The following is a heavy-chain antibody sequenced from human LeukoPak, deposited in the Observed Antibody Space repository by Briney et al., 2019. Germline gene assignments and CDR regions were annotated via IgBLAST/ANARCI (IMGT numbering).Heavy chain of an antibody. CDR3: ARDWTAAGTFDY. Sequence: GGSLRLSCAASGFTFSSYAMHWVRRAPGKGLEWVAVISYDGSNKYYADSVKGRFTISRDNSKNTLYLQMNSLRAEDTAVYYCARDWTAAGTFDYWGQGTLVTVSS. CDR2: ISYDGSNK. CDR1: GFTFSSYA. V-gene: IGHV3-30-3*01. D-gene: IGHD6-13*01. J-gene: IGHJ4*02.